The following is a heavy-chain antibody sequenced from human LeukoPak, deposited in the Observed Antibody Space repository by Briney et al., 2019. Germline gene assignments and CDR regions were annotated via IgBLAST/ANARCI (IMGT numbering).Heavy chain of an antibody. D-gene: IGHD1-26*01. V-gene: IGHV3-30*02. CDR2: IQFDGNGE. J-gene: IGHJ4*02. CDR1: GCTFSSYG. Sequence: PGGALRLSCAACGCTFSSYGMHWVRQAPGTGLEGVAFIQFDGNGEYYADSVKGRFTISRDNSKNTLFLQMHSLRPEDTALYYCAKGLGYYSDYWGQGTLVTVSS. CDR3: AKGLGYYSDY.